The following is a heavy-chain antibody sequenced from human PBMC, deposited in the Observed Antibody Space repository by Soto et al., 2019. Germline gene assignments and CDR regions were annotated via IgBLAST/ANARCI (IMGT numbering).Heavy chain of an antibody. CDR1: GGSISSSSYY. Sequence: PSETLSLTCTVSGGSISSSSYYWGWIRQPPGKGLEWIGSIYYSGSTYYNPSLKSRVTISVDTSKNQFSLKLSSVTAADTAVYYCARGVYNGILTGYYSWNLPGTDYYYYMDVWGKGTTVTVSS. J-gene: IGHJ6*03. CDR2: IYYSGST. V-gene: IGHV4-39*01. CDR3: ARGVYNGILTGYYSWNLPGTDYYYYMDV. D-gene: IGHD3-9*01.